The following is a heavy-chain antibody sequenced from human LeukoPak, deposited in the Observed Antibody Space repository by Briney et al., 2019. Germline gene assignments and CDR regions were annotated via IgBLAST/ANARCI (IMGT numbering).Heavy chain of an antibody. V-gene: IGHV4-59*01. CDR1: GGSISNYY. J-gene: IGHJ6*03. Sequence: KTSETLSLTCTVSGGSISNYYWSWIRQPPGKGLEWIGYIYHSGNTNYNPSLKSRVTISVDTSKNRFSLKLTSVTAADTAVYHCARALRGYYMDVWGKGTTVTVSS. D-gene: IGHD3-10*01. CDR3: ARALRGYYMDV. CDR2: IYHSGNT.